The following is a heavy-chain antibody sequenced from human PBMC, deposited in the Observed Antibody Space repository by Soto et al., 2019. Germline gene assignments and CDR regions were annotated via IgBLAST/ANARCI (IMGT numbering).Heavy chain of an antibody. CDR3: ARELDGIDV. V-gene: IGHV3-53*01. CDR1: GFTVSSNY. Sequence: PGGSLRLSCAASGFTVSSNYMSWVRQAPGKGLEWVSVIYSGGSTYYADPVQGRFTISRDNAKNLLYLQMNSLRAEDTAVYYCARELDGIDVWGQGTTVTVSS. J-gene: IGHJ6*02. CDR2: IYSGGST.